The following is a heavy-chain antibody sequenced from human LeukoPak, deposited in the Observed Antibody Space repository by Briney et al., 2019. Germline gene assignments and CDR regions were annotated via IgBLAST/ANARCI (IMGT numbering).Heavy chain of an antibody. Sequence: ASVKVSCNASGGSFSNYAISWVRQAPGQGLEWMGGIIPVFGTANYAQKFQGKVTITAVESTSTAYMEVSSLRSEDTAVYYCARTLSCSGNYGFDYWGQGTLVTVSS. CDR1: GGSFSNYA. V-gene: IGHV1-69*13. J-gene: IGHJ4*02. D-gene: IGHD1-26*01. CDR3: ARTLSCSGNYGFDY. CDR2: IIPVFGTA.